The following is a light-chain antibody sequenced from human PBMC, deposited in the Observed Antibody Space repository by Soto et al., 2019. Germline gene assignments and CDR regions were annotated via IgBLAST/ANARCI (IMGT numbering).Light chain of an antibody. J-gene: IGLJ2*01. CDR2: DVS. V-gene: IGLV2-14*03. CDR1: SSDIGAHNY. Sequence: QSALTQPASVSGSPGQSITISCTGTSSDIGAHNYVSWYQQHPGEAPRLMIYDVSYRPSGVSNHFSGSKSGNTASLTISGLRAEDEADYYCSSYSGICYVVFGGGTKLTVL. CDR3: SSYSGICYVV.